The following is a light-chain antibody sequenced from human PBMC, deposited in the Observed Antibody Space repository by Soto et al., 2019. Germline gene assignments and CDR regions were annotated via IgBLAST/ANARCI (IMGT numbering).Light chain of an antibody. CDR2: QAS. CDR3: LQYQSYWT. V-gene: IGKV1-5*03. Sequence: DIKMTQSPSTLSASVGDRVSVTCRASHSISRQLAWYQQKPGKAPNLLIYQASNLETGVPSRFGGSGSGTEFTLTISRLQPDDLATYYCLQYQSYWTFGQGTKVEVK. J-gene: IGKJ1*01. CDR1: HSISRQ.